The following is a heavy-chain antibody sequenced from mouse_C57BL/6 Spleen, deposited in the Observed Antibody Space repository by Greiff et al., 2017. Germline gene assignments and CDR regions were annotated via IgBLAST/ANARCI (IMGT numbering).Heavy chain of an antibody. D-gene: IGHD3-2*02. Sequence: QVHVKQSGPELVKPGASVKISCKASGYAFSSSWMNWVKQRPGKGLEWIGRIYPGDGDTNYNGKFKGKATLTADKSSSTAYMQRSSLTSEDSAVYFCARSAQATFDYWGQGTTLTVSA. CDR2: IYPGDGDT. CDR1: GYAFSSSW. J-gene: IGHJ2*01. V-gene: IGHV1-82*01. CDR3: ARSAQATFDY.